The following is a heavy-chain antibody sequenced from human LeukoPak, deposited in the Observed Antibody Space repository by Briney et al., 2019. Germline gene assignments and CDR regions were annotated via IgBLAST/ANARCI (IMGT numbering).Heavy chain of an antibody. CDR2: TSDSGDRT. CDR1: GFXFSSLD. Sequence: PGGSLRLSCAASGFXFSSLDIGWVRQAPGKGLEWVSATSDSGDRTYYADSVKGRFTLSRDNPKNTLYLQMNSLRAEDTAVYYCAKDARRSSGWWFFDHWGQGTLATVSS. J-gene: IGHJ4*02. D-gene: IGHD6-19*01. V-gene: IGHV3-23*01. CDR3: AKDARRSSGWWFFDH.